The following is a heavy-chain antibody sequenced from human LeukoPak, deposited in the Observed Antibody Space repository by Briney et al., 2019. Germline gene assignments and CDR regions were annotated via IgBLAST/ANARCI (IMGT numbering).Heavy chain of an antibody. CDR2: TYSRSKWYN. Sequence: SQTLSLTCAISGDSVSSNTASWNWIWQSPSRGLEWLGRTYSRSKWYNEYAASMKSRITINSDTSKNQFSLQLNSVTPEDTAVYYCARATYHFDNWGQGTLVTVSS. D-gene: IGHD2-2*02. V-gene: IGHV6-1*01. CDR1: GDSVSSNTAS. CDR3: ARATYHFDN. J-gene: IGHJ4*02.